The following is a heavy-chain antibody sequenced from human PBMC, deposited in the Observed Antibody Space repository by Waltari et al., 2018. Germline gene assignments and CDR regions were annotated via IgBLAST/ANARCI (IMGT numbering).Heavy chain of an antibody. V-gene: IGHV1-2*02. CDR2: FNPTSGGT. Sequence: QVQLVQSGAEVKKPGASVKVSCKASGYTFTGYYMHWVRQAPGQGLEWMGGFNPTSGGTNEAQKVQGRVTMTRDTSISTAYMELSRLRSDDTAVYYCARPIAAAGPSDAFDIWGQGTMVTVSS. J-gene: IGHJ3*02. D-gene: IGHD6-13*01. CDR1: GYTFTGYY. CDR3: ARPIAAAGPSDAFDI.